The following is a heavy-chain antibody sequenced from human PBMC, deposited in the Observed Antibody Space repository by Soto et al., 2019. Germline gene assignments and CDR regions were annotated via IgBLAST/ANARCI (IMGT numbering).Heavy chain of an antibody. CDR2: ISGSGGDT. CDR3: AKDRFGIVGPVDY. Sequence: EVQLLESGGNLVQPGGSLRLSCAASGLIFSDYAMSWVRQAPGKGLECVACISGSGGDTFYADSVKGRFTISRDNSKTTHSLHTGSLRGDDTAVYFCAKDRFGIVGPVDYWGEGTLVTVSS. D-gene: IGHD1-26*01. CDR1: GLIFSDYA. J-gene: IGHJ4*02. V-gene: IGHV3-23*01.